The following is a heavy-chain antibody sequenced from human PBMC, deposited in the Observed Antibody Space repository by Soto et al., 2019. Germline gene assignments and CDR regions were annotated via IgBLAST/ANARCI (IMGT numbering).Heavy chain of an antibody. D-gene: IGHD2-2*02. J-gene: IGHJ5*02. CDR1: GGTFSSYA. Sequence: QVQLVQSGAEVKKPESSVKVSCKDSGGTFSSYAISWVRQAPGQGLEWMGRIIPIFGTVNYAQKFQGSVTITADASTSTAYMALSSPISEDTAVYYCASTSVLVPAAIPSWFDPWGQGTLVTVSS. V-gene: IGHV1-69*18. CDR3: ASTSVLVPAAIPSWFDP. CDR2: IIPIFGTV.